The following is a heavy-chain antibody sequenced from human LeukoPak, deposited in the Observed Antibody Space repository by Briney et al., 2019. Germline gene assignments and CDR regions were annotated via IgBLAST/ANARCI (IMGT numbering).Heavy chain of an antibody. CDR1: GASINDFY. V-gene: IGHV4-59*01. D-gene: IGHD5-12*01. CDR2: VYYGGST. CDR3: ARGGIRGYSAFDNLDF. Sequence: SETLSLTCAVSGASINDFYWTWIRQPPGKGLEWVGYVYYGGSTNYNPSLKSRVSMSVDTSKNQFSLTLTSVTVADTASYCARGGIRGYSAFDNLDFWGLGTHVTVSS. J-gene: IGHJ4*02.